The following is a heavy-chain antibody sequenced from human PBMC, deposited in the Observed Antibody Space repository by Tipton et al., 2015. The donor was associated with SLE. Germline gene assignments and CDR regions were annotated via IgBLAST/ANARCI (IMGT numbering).Heavy chain of an antibody. D-gene: IGHD6-19*01. J-gene: IGHJ4*02. Sequence: SLRLSCAASGFTFSSYGMHWVRQAPGKGLEWVAVIWYDGSNKYYADSVKGRFTISRDNSKNTLYLQMNSLRAEDTAVYYCARDLGDGSGWYKAGDYWGQGTLVTVSS. CDR1: GFTFSSYG. CDR3: ARDLGDGSGWYKAGDY. V-gene: IGHV3-33*01. CDR2: IWYDGSNK.